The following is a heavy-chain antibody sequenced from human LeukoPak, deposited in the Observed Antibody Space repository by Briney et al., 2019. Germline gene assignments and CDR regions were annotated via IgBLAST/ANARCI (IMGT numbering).Heavy chain of an antibody. D-gene: IGHD3-3*01. V-gene: IGHV5-51*01. CDR3: ASSIRYYDFWSGYYTSYHFDY. CDR1: GYSFTSYW. CDR2: IYPGDSDT. Sequence: GESLKISCKGSGYSFTSYWIGWVRQMPGKGLEWMGIIYPGDSDTRYSPSFQGQVTISADKSISTAYLQWSSLKASDTAMYYCASSIRYYDFWSGYYTSYHFDYWGQGTLVTVSS. J-gene: IGHJ4*02.